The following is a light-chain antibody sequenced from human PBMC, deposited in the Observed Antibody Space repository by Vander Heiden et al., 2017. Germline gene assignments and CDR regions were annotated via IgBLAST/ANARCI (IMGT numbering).Light chain of an antibody. V-gene: IGKV1-39*01. J-gene: IGKJ3*01. CDR2: SPS. CDR3: QQSYSTPFT. Sequence: TQSPSILQSGVPSRFSGSGSETDFTLTIISLPPEDFATYYCQQSYSTPFTFGHGTKVDIK.